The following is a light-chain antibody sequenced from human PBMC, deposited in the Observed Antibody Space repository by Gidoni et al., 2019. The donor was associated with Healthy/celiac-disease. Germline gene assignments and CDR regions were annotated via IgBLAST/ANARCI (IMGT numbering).Light chain of an antibody. CDR3: QQYNNWPPWT. CDR2: GAS. J-gene: IGKJ1*01. V-gene: IGKV3-15*01. CDR1: QSVSSN. Sequence: DIVMTQSPATLSVSPGERATLSCRASQSVSSNLAWYQQKPGQAPRHLIYGASTRATGIPARFSDSGSGTEFTFTISSLQSEDFAVYYCQQYNNWPPWTFGQGTKVEIK.